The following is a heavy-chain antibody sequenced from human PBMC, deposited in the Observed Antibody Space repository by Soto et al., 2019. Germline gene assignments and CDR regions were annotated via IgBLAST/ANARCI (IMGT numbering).Heavy chain of an antibody. CDR3: MRPAPRGRHYFYFGVDV. CDR1: GFTFSSYA. CDR2: ISSSGGST. V-gene: IGHV3-23*01. J-gene: IGHJ6*02. Sequence: GGSLRLSCAASGFTFSSYAMSWVRQAPGKGLEWVSGISSSGGSTYYADSVKGRFTISRDNSKNTLFLRMNRPRVEDTAVYYCMRPAPRGRHYFYFGVDVWGQGTTVTVSS. D-gene: IGHD3-10*01.